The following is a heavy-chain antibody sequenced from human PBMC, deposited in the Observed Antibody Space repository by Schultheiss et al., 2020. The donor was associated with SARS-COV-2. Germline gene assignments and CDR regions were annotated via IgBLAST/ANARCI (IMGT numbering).Heavy chain of an antibody. Sequence: ASVKVSCKASGYTFTGYYMHWVRQAPGQGLEWMGIINPSGGSTSYAQKFQGRLTVTRDTSTSTVYMELSSVRSDDTAVYYCARGGPLGSGFDLPADSWGQGTLITVSS. V-gene: IGHV1-46*01. D-gene: IGHD3-22*01. CDR1: GYTFTGYY. CDR3: ARGGPLGSGFDLPADS. J-gene: IGHJ4*02. CDR2: INPSGGST.